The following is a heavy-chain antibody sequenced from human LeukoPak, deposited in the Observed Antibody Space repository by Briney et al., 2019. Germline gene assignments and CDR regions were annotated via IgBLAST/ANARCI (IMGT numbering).Heavy chain of an antibody. Sequence: ASMKVSCKASGYTFTSYGITWVRQATGQGLEWMGWMNPNSGNAGYAQKFQGRVTMTRNTSISTAYMELSSLRSEDTAVYYCARGPVSGSSSSWYVNYWGQGTLVTVSS. J-gene: IGHJ4*02. CDR1: GYTFTSYG. CDR3: ARGPVSGSSSSWYVNY. D-gene: IGHD6-13*01. V-gene: IGHV1-8*01. CDR2: MNPNSGNA.